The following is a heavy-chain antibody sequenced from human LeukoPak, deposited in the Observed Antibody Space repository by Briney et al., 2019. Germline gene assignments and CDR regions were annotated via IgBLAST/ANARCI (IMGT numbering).Heavy chain of an antibody. CDR2: ISSSGRDT. Sequence: PGGSLRLSCTASGFTFRGYAMGWVRQAPGRGLEWVSAISSSGRDTYYAASVKGRFTISRDNAKNSLYLQMNSLRVEDTAVYYCASQKGRIAVAVDYWGQGTLVTVSS. D-gene: IGHD6-19*01. CDR1: GFTFRGYA. V-gene: IGHV3-21*01. CDR3: ASQKGRIAVAVDY. J-gene: IGHJ4*02.